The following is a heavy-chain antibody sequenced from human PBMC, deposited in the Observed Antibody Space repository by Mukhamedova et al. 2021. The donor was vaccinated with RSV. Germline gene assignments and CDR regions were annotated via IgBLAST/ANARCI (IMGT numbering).Heavy chain of an antibody. V-gene: IGHV4-34*01. CDR3: ASHEVTGDTRDAFDI. CDR2: GIS. Sequence: GISNYIPSLKSRATISVDTSRNQFSLRLSSVTAADTALYYCASHEVTGDTRDAFDIWGQGTMVTVSS. J-gene: IGHJ3*02. D-gene: IGHD2-21*02.